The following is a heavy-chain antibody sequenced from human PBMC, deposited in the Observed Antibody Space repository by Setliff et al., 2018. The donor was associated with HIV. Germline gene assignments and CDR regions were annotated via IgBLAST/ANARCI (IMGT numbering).Heavy chain of an antibody. D-gene: IGHD1-1*01. V-gene: IGHV3-23*01. Sequence: PGGSLRLSCADPKLTFHGYAVSWVRQVPGKGLEWVSSIGGSGAVTYYAASVKGRFTISRDNSKNTLFLQLNTLRPEDTAVYYCASARIPTGGTSTSLDYWGQGALVTVSS. CDR2: IGGSGAVT. J-gene: IGHJ4*02. CDR1: KLTFHGYA. CDR3: ASARIPTGGTSTSLDY.